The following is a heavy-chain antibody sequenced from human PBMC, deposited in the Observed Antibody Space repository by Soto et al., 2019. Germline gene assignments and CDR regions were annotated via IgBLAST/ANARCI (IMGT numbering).Heavy chain of an antibody. CDR3: SSQGYSSGSAY. V-gene: IGHV3-73*02. Sequence: EVQLVESGGGLVQPGGSLKLSCAASGFTFSGSAMHWVRQASGKGLEWVGRIRSKANSYATAYVASVKGRFTISRDDSKNTAYLQMNSLNTEDTAVYYCSSQGYSSGSAYWGKGTLVTASS. CDR1: GFTFSGSA. J-gene: IGHJ4*02. CDR2: IRSKANSYAT. D-gene: IGHD5-18*01.